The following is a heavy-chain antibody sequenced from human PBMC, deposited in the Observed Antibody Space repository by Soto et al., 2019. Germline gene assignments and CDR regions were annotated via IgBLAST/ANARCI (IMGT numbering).Heavy chain of an antibody. V-gene: IGHV3-23*01. CDR2: ISGSGGST. J-gene: IGHJ4*02. Sequence: GLSLRLSCAASGFTFSSYGMHWVRQAPGKGLEWVSAISGSGGSTYYADSVKGRFTISRYNSKNTLYLQINSLRAEDTAVYYCAKERCGYVDYWGQGTLVTVSS. CDR1: GFTFSSYG. CDR3: AKERCGYVDY.